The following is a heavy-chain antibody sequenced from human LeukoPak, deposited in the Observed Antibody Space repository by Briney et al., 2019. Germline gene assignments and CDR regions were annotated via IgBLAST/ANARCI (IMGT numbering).Heavy chain of an antibody. CDR3: ARESHYYGSGSYLGF. CDR1: GFTFSSYS. D-gene: IGHD3-10*01. J-gene: IGHJ4*02. V-gene: IGHV3-21*01. CDR2: ISSSSSYI. Sequence: GGSLRLSCAASGFTFSSYSMNWVRQAPGKGLEWVSSISSSSSYIYYADSVKGRFTISRDNAKNSLYLQMNSLRAEDTAVYYCARESHYYGSGSYLGFWGQGTLVTVSS.